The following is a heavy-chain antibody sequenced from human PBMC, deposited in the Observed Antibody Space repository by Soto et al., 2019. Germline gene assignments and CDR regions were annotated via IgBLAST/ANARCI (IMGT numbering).Heavy chain of an antibody. D-gene: IGHD3-10*01. CDR2: IYSGGGT. CDR3: ARGPGGFGDFSLDY. CDR1: GGSISQYY. Sequence: QVQLQESGPGLVKPSETLSLSCGVSGGSISQYYWSWIRQPAGKGLEWIGRIYSGGGTNYKPALESRVTMSVDTSKNKNPLKTSSVTAADTVVYYCARGPGGFGDFSLDYWGQGTLVTVSS. J-gene: IGHJ4*02. V-gene: IGHV4-4*07.